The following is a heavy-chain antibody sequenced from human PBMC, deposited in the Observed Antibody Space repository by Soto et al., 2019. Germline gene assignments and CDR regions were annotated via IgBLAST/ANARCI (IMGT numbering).Heavy chain of an antibody. CDR2: IYHTGNA. CDR1: GDSISNCRFY. D-gene: IGHD3-22*01. J-gene: IGHJ5*02. CDR3: ARDYFDSSDYTTNWFDP. V-gene: IGHV4-39*01. Sequence: SETLSLTCSVSGDSISNCRFYWAWIRQPPGEGLEWIGSIYHTGNAYYNPSLKSRVTIFVDTSKNQFSLKLTSVTAADTALYYCARDYFDSSDYTTNWFDPWGQGALVTVSS.